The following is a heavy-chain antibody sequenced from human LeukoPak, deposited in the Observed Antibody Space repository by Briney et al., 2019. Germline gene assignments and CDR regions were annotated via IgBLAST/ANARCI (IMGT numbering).Heavy chain of an antibody. Sequence: AGYLRLSCAASGFTFSSYWMSWVRQAPGKGLEWVANIKQDGSEKYYVDSVKGRFTISRDNAKNSLYLQMNSLRAEDTAVYYCARVSGSYYYFNYWDQGTLVTVSS. CDR3: ARVSGSYYYFNY. D-gene: IGHD1-26*01. V-gene: IGHV3-7*01. CDR1: GFTFSSYW. J-gene: IGHJ4*02. CDR2: IKQDGSEK.